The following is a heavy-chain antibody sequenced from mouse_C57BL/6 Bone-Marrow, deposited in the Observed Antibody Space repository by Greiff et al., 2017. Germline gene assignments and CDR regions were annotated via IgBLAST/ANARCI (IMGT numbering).Heavy chain of an antibody. CDR3: TRDQIGYYSNWNYAMDY. J-gene: IGHJ4*01. D-gene: IGHD2-5*01. V-gene: IGHV5-9-1*02. CDR2: ISSGGDYI. Sequence: EVKLVESGAGLVKPGGSLKLSCAASGFTFSSYAMSWVRQTPEKRLEWVAYISSGGDYIYYADTVKGRITISRDNARNTLYLQMRSLKSEDTAMYYWTRDQIGYYSNWNYAMDYWGQGTSVTVSS. CDR1: GFTFSSYA.